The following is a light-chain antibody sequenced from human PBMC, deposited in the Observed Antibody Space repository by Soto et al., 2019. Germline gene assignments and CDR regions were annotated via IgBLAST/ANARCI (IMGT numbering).Light chain of an antibody. CDR1: QSVSSY. J-gene: IGKJ5*01. CDR2: DAS. Sequence: EIVLTQSPATLSLSPGERATLSCRASQSVSSYLAWYQQKPGQAPRLLIYDASNRATGIPARFSGSGSGTDFTLTIVSLEPEAFAVYYCQQRSDLITFGQGTRLEIK. CDR3: QQRSDLIT. V-gene: IGKV3-11*01.